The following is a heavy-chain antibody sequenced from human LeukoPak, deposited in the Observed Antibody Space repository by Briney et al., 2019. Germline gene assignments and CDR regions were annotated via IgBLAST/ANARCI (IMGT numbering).Heavy chain of an antibody. D-gene: IGHD3-16*02. V-gene: IGHV3-7*01. Sequence: GGSLRLPCADSGFTFGAYWMSWFRQAPGKGPEWVASIKDDGSAQFYVDSLEGRFTISRDNAKNTLYLQMDTMRVEDTAVYYCARHIVGEQNFDYWSQGTLVTVSS. CDR1: GFTFGAYW. CDR2: IKDDGSAQ. J-gene: IGHJ4*02. CDR3: ARHIVGEQNFDY.